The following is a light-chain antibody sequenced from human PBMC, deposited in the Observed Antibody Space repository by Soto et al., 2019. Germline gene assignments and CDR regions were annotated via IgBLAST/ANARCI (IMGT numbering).Light chain of an antibody. CDR3: QQFDTSPSWT. CDR1: QTIGIW. CDR2: KAS. J-gene: IGKJ1*01. V-gene: IGKV1-5*03. Sequence: DIHMTQSPSTLSASLGDRVTITCRASQTIGIWLAWYQQKPGKAPKLLIYKASTLESGVPSRFSGSGSGTEFTLTIISLQPDDFATYYCQQFDTSPSWTFGQGTKVEIK.